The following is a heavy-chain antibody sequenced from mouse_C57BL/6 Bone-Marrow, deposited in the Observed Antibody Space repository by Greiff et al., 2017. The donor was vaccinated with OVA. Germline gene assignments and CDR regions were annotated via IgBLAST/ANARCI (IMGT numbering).Heavy chain of an antibody. Sequence: QVQLQQPGAELVKPGASVKLSCKASGYTFTSYWMHWVKQRPGQGLEWIGMIHPNSGSTNYNEKFKSKATLTVDKSSSTAYMQLSSLTSEDSAVYYCARGDYGYDVFAYWGQGTLVTVSA. CDR1: GYTFTSYW. J-gene: IGHJ3*01. CDR2: IHPNSGST. D-gene: IGHD2-2*01. V-gene: IGHV1-64*01. CDR3: ARGDYGYDVFAY.